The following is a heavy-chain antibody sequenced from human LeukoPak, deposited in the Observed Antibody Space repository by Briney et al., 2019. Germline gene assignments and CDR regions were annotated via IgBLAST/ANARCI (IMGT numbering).Heavy chain of an antibody. D-gene: IGHD3-16*02. J-gene: IGHJ4*02. CDR2: INHSGST. Sequence: SETLSLTCAVYGGSFSGYYWSWFRQPPGKGLEWIGEINHSGSTNYNPSLKSRVTISVDTSKNQFSLKLSSVTAADTAVYYCARGGENYDYVWGSYRYSPYFDYWGQGTLVTVSS. CDR1: GGSFSGYY. CDR3: ARGGENYDYVWGSYRYSPYFDY. V-gene: IGHV4-34*01.